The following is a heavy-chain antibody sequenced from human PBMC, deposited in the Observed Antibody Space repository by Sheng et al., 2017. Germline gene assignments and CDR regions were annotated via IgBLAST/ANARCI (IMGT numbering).Heavy chain of an antibody. CDR1: GFSFSITW. D-gene: IGHD1-26*01. J-gene: IGHJ6*02. CDR2: IKSETDGGTT. CDR3: TTDQVGFGMDV. Sequence: EVRLVESGGGLIKPGESLRLSCAASGFSFSITWMSWVRQAPGKGLEWVGRIKSETDGGTTEYAAHVKGRFTISRDNSKDMLFLQMNSLKTEDSAVYYCTTDQVGFGMDVWGRGTT. V-gene: IGHV3-15*01.